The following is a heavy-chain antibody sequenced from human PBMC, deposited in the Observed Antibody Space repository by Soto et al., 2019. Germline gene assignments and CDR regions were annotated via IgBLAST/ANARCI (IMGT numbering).Heavy chain of an antibody. D-gene: IGHD3-3*01. CDR1: GDPLNSHY. CDR3: ARAYYDFWSGSYYYYMDV. CDR2: VNYSGST. V-gene: IGHV4-59*08. Sequence: SETLSLTCSVSGDPLNSHYWTWIRQPPGKGLEWIGYVNYSGSTKYSPSLKSRVTMSVDTSKTQFSLRLSSVTAADTAVYYCARAYYDFWSGSYYYYMDVWGKGTTVTVSS. J-gene: IGHJ6*03.